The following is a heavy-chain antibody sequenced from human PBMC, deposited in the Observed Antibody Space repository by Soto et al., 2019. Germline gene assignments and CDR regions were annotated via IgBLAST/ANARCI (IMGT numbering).Heavy chain of an antibody. CDR3: AREGGATDNWFAP. CDR1: GASFSYFY. D-gene: IGHD5-12*01. J-gene: IGHJ5*02. Sequence: SETLSLTCAVSGASFSYFYLSWIRQSPGKGLEWIGEISHSGRTNYNPSLQSRVTISVDTSKNQFSLRLTSVTAADTAVYYCAREGGATDNWFAPWGQGTLVTVSS. CDR2: ISHSGRT. V-gene: IGHV4-34*01.